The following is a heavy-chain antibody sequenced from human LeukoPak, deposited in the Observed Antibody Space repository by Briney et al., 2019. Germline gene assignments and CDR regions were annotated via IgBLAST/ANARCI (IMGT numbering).Heavy chain of an antibody. CDR1: GFTFSSYW. CDR2: MKGSEE. CDR3: TRWARYCSVGSCYSWFDP. D-gene: IGHD2-15*01. J-gene: IGHJ5*02. V-gene: IGHV3-7*01. Sequence: GGSLRLSCAASGFTFSSYWMSWVRQAPGKGLEWVAKMKGSEEYYVDSVQGRFTISRDNAKNSVYLQMNSLRVDDTAVYYCTRWARYCSVGSCYSWFDPWGQGTLVTVSS.